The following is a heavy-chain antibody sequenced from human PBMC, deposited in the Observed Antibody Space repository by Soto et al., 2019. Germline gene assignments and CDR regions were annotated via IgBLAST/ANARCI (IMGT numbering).Heavy chain of an antibody. J-gene: IGHJ5*02. CDR2: IYYSGST. D-gene: IGHD6-13*01. V-gene: IGHV4-31*03. CDR1: GGSITSGGYY. Sequence: QVQLQESGPGLVKPSQTLSLTCTVSGGSITSGGYYWSWIRQHPGKGLEWIGYIYYSGSTYYNPSPKSRVTISVDTSKNQFSLKLSSVTAADTAVYYCATAAHYSSPFRWFDPWGQGTLVTVSS. CDR3: ATAAHYSSPFRWFDP.